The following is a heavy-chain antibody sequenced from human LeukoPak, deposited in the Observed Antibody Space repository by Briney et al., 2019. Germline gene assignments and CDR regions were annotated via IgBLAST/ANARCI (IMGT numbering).Heavy chain of an antibody. J-gene: IGHJ5*02. CDR2: IKQDGSEK. V-gene: IGHV3-7*01. CDR3: AREGSTSCTGWFDP. CDR1: GFTFSSYW. Sequence: GGSLRLSCAASGFTFSSYWMSWVRQAPGKGLEWVANIKQDGSEKYYVDSVKGRFTISRDNAKNSLYLQMNSLRAEDTAVYYCAREGSTSCTGWFDPWGQGTLVTVSS. D-gene: IGHD1-26*01.